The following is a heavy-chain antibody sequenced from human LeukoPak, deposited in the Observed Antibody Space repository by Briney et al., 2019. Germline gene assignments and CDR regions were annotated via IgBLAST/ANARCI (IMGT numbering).Heavy chain of an antibody. V-gene: IGHV4-59*01. CDR2: IYYSGST. CDR3: ARGRTPDVAAAGH. D-gene: IGHD6-13*01. CDR1: GGSFSGYY. J-gene: IGHJ4*02. Sequence: SETLSLTCAVYGGSFSGYYWSWIRQPPGKGLEWIGYIYYSGSTNYNPSLKSRVTISVDTSKNQFSLKLSSVTAADTAVYYCARGRTPDVAAAGHWGQGTLVTVSS.